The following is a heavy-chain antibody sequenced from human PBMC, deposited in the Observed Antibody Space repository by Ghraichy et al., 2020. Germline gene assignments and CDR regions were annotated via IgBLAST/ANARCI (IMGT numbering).Heavy chain of an antibody. CDR1: SVSVSSPNYY. V-gene: IGHV4-61*01. CDR2: IYYSGST. CDR3: DRVFHYTMDV. Sequence: SETLSLTCTVSSVSVSSPNYYWTWIGQPPGRELEWIASIYYSGSTNYNPSLMSRVTISLDTSKNKLSLTLTSVTASDTAVYYCDRVFHYTMDVWGQGTTVTVSS. J-gene: IGHJ6*02. D-gene: IGHD3-9*01.